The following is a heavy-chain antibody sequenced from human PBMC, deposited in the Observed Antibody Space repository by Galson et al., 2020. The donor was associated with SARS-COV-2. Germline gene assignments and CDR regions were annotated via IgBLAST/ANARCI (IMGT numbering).Heavy chain of an antibody. D-gene: IGHD6-13*01. CDR1: GFTSSSYD. Sequence: GESLKISCAASGFTSSSYDMHWVRQPTGKRLEWVSAIDTAAYTYYTDSVKGRFTISRENAKKSLYLQMNSLRAEDTAVYYCAKIAATGDAFDIWGQGTMVSVSS. V-gene: IGHV3-13*01. CDR2: IDTAAYT. J-gene: IGHJ3*02. CDR3: AKIAATGDAFDI.